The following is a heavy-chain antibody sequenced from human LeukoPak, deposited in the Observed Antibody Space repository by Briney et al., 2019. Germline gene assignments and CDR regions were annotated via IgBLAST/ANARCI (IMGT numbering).Heavy chain of an antibody. CDR1: GGSISSGGYS. Sequence: SETLSLTCAVSGGSISSGGYSWSWIRQPPGKGLEWIGYIYHSGSTYYNPSLKSRVTISVDRSKNQFSLKLSSVTAADTAVYYCARGDYYDSSGYYYGMDVWGQGTTVTVSS. CDR2: IYHSGST. D-gene: IGHD3-22*01. CDR3: ARGDYYDSSGYYYGMDV. J-gene: IGHJ6*02. V-gene: IGHV4-30-2*01.